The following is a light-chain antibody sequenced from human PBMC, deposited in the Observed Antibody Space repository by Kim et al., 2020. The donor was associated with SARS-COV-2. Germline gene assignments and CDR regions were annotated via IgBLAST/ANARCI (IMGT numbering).Light chain of an antibody. CDR2: RDN. J-gene: IGLJ3*02. V-gene: IGLV1-47*01. Sequence: GQSVTISCSGGSSNILTNYVYWYQQLSGTAPKLLIYRDNQRPSGVPDRFSGSKSGTSASLAISGLQSEDEADYYCAVWDGSLSAWVFGGGTQLTVL. CDR1: SSNILTNY. CDR3: AVWDGSLSAWV.